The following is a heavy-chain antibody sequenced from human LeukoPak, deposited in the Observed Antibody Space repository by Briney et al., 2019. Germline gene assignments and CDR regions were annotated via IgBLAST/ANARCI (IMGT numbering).Heavy chain of an antibody. Sequence: GASVKVSCKASGYTFTSYDINWVRQATGQGLDWMGWMNPNCGNTGYAQKFQGRVTMTRNTSISTPYMELSSLRSEDTAVYYCARGRYSSGWYFYYYYYMDVWGKGTTVTVSS. CDR2: MNPNCGNT. CDR3: ARGRYSSGWYFYYYYYMDV. D-gene: IGHD6-19*01. J-gene: IGHJ6*03. CDR1: GYTFTSYD. V-gene: IGHV1-8*01.